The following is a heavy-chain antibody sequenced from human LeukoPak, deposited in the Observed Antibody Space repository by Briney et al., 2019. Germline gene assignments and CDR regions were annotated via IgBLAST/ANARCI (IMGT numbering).Heavy chain of an antibody. J-gene: IGHJ4*02. Sequence: PGGSLRLSCAASGFTFSSYWMHWVRQVPGRGLVLVSRINSDGRSTRYADFVKGRFTTSRDNAKNTLYLQMNSLRAEDTAVYYRARDLWGPRDSYFDYWGQGTLVTVSS. CDR2: INSDGRST. CDR3: ARDLWGPRDSYFDY. CDR1: GFTFSSYW. V-gene: IGHV3-74*01. D-gene: IGHD2/OR15-2a*01.